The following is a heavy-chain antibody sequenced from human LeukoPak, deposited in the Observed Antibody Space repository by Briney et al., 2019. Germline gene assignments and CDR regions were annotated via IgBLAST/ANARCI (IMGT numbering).Heavy chain of an antibody. CDR1: GGSISSSSYY. CDR3: ARGRVGATLEYFQH. V-gene: IGHV4-39*07. D-gene: IGHD1-26*01. Sequence: SETLSLTCTVSGGSISSSSYYWGWIRQPPGKGLEWIGSIYYSGSTYYNPSLKSRVTISVDTSKNQFSLKLSSVTAADTAVYYCARGRVGATLEYFQHWGQGTLVTVSS. CDR2: IYYSGST. J-gene: IGHJ1*01.